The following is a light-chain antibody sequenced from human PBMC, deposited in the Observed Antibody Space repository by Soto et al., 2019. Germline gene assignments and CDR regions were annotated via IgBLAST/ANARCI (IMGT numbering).Light chain of an antibody. CDR1: SSDVGGYNY. CDR3: SSYAGSKNSV. V-gene: IGLV2-8*01. J-gene: IGLJ1*01. Sequence: QSALTQPPSASGSPGQSVTISCTGTSSDVGGYNYVSWYQQHPGKAPKLMIYEVSKRPSGVPDRFSGSKSGNTASLTVSGLQPEDEADYYCSSYAGSKNSVFGNGTKVTVL. CDR2: EVS.